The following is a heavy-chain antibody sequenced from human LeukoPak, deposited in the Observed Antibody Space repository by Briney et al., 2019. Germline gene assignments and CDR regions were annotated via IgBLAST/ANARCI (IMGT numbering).Heavy chain of an antibody. J-gene: IGHJ5*02. Sequence: SETLSLTCTVSGGPISSSRYYWGWIRQPPGKGLEWIGSIYYSGSTYYNPSLKSRVTISVDTSKNQFSLKLSSVTAADTAVYYCARHPSGQGFDPWVQGTLVTVSS. CDR1: GGPISSSRYY. CDR2: IYYSGST. V-gene: IGHV4-39*01. D-gene: IGHD1-26*01. CDR3: ARHPSGQGFDP.